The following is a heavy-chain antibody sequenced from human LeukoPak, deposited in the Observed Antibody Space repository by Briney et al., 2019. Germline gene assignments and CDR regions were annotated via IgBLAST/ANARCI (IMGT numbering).Heavy chain of an antibody. V-gene: IGHV4-4*02. Sequence: SETLSLTCAVSGGSISSSNWWSWVRQPPGEGLEWIGEIYHSGSTNYNPSLKSRVTISLDKSKNQFSLKLSSATAADTAVYYCARAGRYYDSSGYYWYFDYWGQGTLVTVST. D-gene: IGHD3-22*01. CDR3: ARAGRYYDSSGYYWYFDY. J-gene: IGHJ4*02. CDR2: IYHSGST. CDR1: GGSISSSNW.